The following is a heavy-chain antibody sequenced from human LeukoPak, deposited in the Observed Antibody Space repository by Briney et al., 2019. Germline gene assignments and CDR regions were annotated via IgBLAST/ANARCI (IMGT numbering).Heavy chain of an antibody. V-gene: IGHV1-18*01. D-gene: IGHD1-26*01. CDR1: GYTFTSYG. J-gene: IGHJ4*02. CDR2: ISAYNGNT. Sequence: ASVKVSCKASGYTFTSYGISWVRQAPGQGLEWMGWISAYNGNTNYAQKFQGRVTMTMDTSTSTAYVELRDLRSDDTAVYYCARAPLYSGSHHGTDSWGQGTLVTVSS. CDR3: ARAPLYSGSHHGTDS.